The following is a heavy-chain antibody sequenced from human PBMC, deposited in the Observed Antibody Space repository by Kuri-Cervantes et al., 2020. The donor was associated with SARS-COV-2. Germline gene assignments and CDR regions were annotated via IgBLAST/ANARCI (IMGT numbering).Heavy chain of an antibody. CDR3: ARDLFLGYGSGSSRFDP. J-gene: IGHJ5*02. CDR1: GYTFTSYA. Sequence: ASVKVSCKASGYTFTSYAMNWVRQAPGQGLEWMGWINTNTGNPTYAQGFTGRFVFSLDTSVSTAYLQISSLKAEDTAVYYCARDLFLGYGSGSSRFDPWGQGTLVTVSS. D-gene: IGHD3-10*01. V-gene: IGHV7-4-1*02. CDR2: INTNTGNP.